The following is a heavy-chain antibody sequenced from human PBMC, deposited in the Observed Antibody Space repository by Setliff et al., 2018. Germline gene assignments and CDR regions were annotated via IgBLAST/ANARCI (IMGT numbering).Heavy chain of an antibody. V-gene: IGHV1-18*01. CDR3: ARGPPDFVVVPAAAKFDY. Sequence: GASVKVSCKSSGYTFTSYGINWVRQAPGQGLEWMGWINAYAQKFQGRVTMTTDTPTSTAYMELRSLRSDDTAVYYCARGPPDFVVVPAAAKFDYWGPGTLVTVSS. J-gene: IGHJ4*02. D-gene: IGHD2-2*01. CDR1: GYTFTSYG. CDR2: INA.